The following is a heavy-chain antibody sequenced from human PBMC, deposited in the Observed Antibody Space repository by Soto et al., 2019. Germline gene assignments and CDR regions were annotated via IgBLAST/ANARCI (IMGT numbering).Heavy chain of an antibody. J-gene: IGHJ4*02. CDR2: ISGSGGST. CDR3: AKDTDSSSDFDY. D-gene: IGHD3-22*01. V-gene: IGHV3-23*01. CDR1: GLTFSSYA. Sequence: GGSLRLSCAASGLTFSSYAMSWVRQAPGKGLEWVSAISGSGGSTYYADSVEGRFTISRDNSKNTLYLQMNSLRAEDTAVYYCAKDTDSSSDFDYWGQGTLVTVSS.